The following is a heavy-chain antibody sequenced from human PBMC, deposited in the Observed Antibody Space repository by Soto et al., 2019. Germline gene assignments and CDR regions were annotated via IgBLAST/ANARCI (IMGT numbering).Heavy chain of an antibody. CDR1: GYSFTSYW. Sequence: GESLKISCKGSGYSFTSYWIGWVRQMPGKGLEWMGIIYPGDSDTRYSPSFQGQVTISADKSISTAYLQWSSLKASDTAMYYCARPATGTDVAADAFDIWGQGTMVTV. J-gene: IGHJ3*02. D-gene: IGHD2-21*01. V-gene: IGHV5-51*01. CDR2: IYPGDSDT. CDR3: ARPATGTDVAADAFDI.